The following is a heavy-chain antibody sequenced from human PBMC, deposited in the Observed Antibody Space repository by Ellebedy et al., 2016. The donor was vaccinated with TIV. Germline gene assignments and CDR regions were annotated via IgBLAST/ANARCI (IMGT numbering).Heavy chain of an antibody. CDR2: IYTSGST. V-gene: IGHV4-4*07. D-gene: IGHD3-10*01. CDR3: AIYTSGWYGEPH. J-gene: IGHJ4*02. Sequence: SETLSLTCTVSGGSISDYYWSWIRQPAGKGLEWIGRIYTSGSTNYNPSLKSRVTMSVDTSKNQFSLTLRYVTVSDTAVYYCAIYTSGWYGEPHWGQGTLVSVSS. CDR1: GGSISDYY.